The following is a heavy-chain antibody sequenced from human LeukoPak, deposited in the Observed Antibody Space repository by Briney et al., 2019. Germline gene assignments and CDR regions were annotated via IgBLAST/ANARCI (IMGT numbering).Heavy chain of an antibody. V-gene: IGHV4-34*01. J-gene: IGHJ5*02. CDR1: GGSFSGYY. CDR3: ARGNGYGFLNWFDP. CDR2: INHSGST. Sequence: PSETLSLTCAVYGGSFSGYYWSWIRQPPGKGLEWIGEINHSGSTNYNPSLKSRVTISVDTSKNQFSLKLSSVTAADTAVYYCARGNGYGFLNWFDPWGQGTLVTVPS. D-gene: IGHD5-18*01.